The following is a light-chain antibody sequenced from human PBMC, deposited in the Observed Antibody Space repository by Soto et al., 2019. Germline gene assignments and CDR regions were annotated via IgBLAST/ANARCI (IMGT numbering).Light chain of an antibody. CDR3: QQYNNWPLT. J-gene: IGKJ4*01. CDR2: GAS. CDR1: QSVRSN. Sequence: EIVMTQSPATLSVSPGERATLSCRASQSVRSNLAWYQQKPGQAPRLLMFGASTRAAGIPARFSGSGSGTEFTLTISSLQSEDVAVYYCQQYNNWPLTFGGGTKVEIK. V-gene: IGKV3D-15*01.